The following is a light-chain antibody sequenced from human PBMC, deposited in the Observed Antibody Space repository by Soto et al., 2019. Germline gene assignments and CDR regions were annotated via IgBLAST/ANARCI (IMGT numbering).Light chain of an antibody. CDR3: QQYYRTPCT. J-gene: IGKJ2*02. V-gene: IGKV4-1*01. CDR2: WAS. CDR1: QSVLYSSDNKNY. Sequence: EIVMTQSPDSLAVSLGETATINCKSSQSVLYSSDNKNYLAWYQQKPGQPPKLLIYWASTRESGVPDRFSGSGSGTDFTLTISSLQAEDVAVYYCQQYYRTPCTFGQGTKLEIK.